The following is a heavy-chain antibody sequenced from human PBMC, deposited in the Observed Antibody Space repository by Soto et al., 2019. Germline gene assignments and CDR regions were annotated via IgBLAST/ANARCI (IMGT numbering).Heavy chain of an antibody. CDR3: AREWSIAVGAPGY. D-gene: IGHD6-19*01. V-gene: IGHV3-30-3*01. Sequence: QVQLVESGGGVVQPGRSLRLSCAASGFTFSSYTMYWVREGPGKGLEWVAGISNNGINKDYADSVKGRFIVSRDNSKNTLNLQINSLRRDDSAIYYCAREWSIAVGAPGYWGQGTPVTVSS. J-gene: IGHJ4*02. CDR1: GFTFSSYT. CDR2: ISNNGINK.